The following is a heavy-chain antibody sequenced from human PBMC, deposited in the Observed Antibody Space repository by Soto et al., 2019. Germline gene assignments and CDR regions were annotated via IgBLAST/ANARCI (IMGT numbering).Heavy chain of an antibody. V-gene: IGHV3-53*01. J-gene: IGHJ4*02. CDR1: GFTVRNNY. CDR3: AMKQIAGGSHFDY. D-gene: IGHD6-6*01. CDR2: IYTDDTT. Sequence: EVQLVESGGGLIQPGGSLRLSCAASGFTVRNNYMTWVRQAPGKGLEWVSVIYTDDTTLYADSVKGRVTLSRDNSKNTLYLEMNSLRAEDTAVYYCAMKQIAGGSHFDYWGQGTLVTVSS.